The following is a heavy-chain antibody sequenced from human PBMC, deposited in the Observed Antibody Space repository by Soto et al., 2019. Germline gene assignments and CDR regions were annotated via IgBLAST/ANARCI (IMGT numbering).Heavy chain of an antibody. D-gene: IGHD6-13*01. CDR2: IYHSGST. J-gene: IGHJ5*02. Sequence: SETLSLTCSVSGASITSTSSYWGWIRQPPGKGLEWIGEIYHSGSTNYNPSLKSRVTISVDKSKNQFSLKLSSVTAADTAVYYCAGLIAAAAHNWFDPWGQGTLVTVSS. CDR3: AGLIAAAAHNWFDP. V-gene: IGHV4-39*07. CDR1: GASITSTSSY.